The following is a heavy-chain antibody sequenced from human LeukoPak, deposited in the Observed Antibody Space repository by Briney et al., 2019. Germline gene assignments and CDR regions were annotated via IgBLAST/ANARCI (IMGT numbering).Heavy chain of an antibody. Sequence: ASVKLSCKASGYTFTSYDINWVRQATGQGPEWMGWMNPNSGNTGYAQQFQGRATITRTTSTSTAYMELSSLRSDDTALYYCARGWFGQLLQDYWGQGTLVTVSS. D-gene: IGHD3-10*01. CDR2: MNPNSGNT. J-gene: IGHJ4*02. CDR1: GYTFTSYD. CDR3: ARGWFGQLLQDY. V-gene: IGHV1-8*01.